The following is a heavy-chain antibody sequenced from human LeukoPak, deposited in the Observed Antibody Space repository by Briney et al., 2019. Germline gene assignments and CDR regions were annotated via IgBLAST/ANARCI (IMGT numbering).Heavy chain of an antibody. D-gene: IGHD3-10*01. CDR2: INEDGSEK. CDR1: GFTFRSYW. V-gene: IGHV3-7*01. Sequence: GGSLRLSCAVSGFTFRSYWMSWVRQAPGKGLEWVANINEDGSEKYYVDSVKGRFTISRDDAKNSLYLQMNSLRAEDTAVYYCARDVGSGSYSASDYWGQGTLVTVSS. J-gene: IGHJ4*02. CDR3: ARDVGSGSYSASDY.